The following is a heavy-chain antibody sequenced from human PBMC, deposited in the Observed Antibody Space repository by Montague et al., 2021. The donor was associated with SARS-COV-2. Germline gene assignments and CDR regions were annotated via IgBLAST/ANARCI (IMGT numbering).Heavy chain of an antibody. Sequence: PALVKPTQTLTLTCTLSGFSLSTSGMRASWIRQPPGKALEWLARIDWDXDKLYSTSLKTRLTISKDTSKNQVVLTMTNMDPVDTATYYCARSYYDILTNYYDAFDIWGQGTMVTVSS. CDR2: IDWDXDK. D-gene: IGHD3-9*01. CDR1: GFSLSTSGMR. J-gene: IGHJ3*02. CDR3: ARSYYDILTNYYDAFDI. V-gene: IGHV2-70*04.